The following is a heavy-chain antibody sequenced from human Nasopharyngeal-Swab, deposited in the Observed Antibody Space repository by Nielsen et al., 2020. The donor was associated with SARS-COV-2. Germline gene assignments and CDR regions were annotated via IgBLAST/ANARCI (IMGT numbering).Heavy chain of an antibody. CDR1: GFTFSDSA. J-gene: IGHJ4*02. Sequence: GESLKISCAASGFTFSDSAIHWVRQASGKGLEWVGRIRSQGNNYATAYSASVKGRFIIFRDDPTNTAYLQMNSLKTEDTAVYYCTRCGGSCYAGRDYWGQGTRVTVSS. CDR2: IRSQGNNYAT. D-gene: IGHD2-15*01. V-gene: IGHV3-73*01. CDR3: TRCGGSCYAGRDY.